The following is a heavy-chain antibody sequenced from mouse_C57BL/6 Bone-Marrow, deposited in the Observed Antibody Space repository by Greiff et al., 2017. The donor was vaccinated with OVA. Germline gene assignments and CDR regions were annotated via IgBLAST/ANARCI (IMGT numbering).Heavy chain of an antibody. D-gene: IGHD1-1*01. CDR2: IDPENGDT. J-gene: IGHJ3*01. CDR1: GFNIKDDY. V-gene: IGHV14-4*01. CDR3: TTGLRRFAY. Sequence: EVKLMESGAELVRPGASVKLSCTASGFNIKDDYMHWVKQRPEQGLEWIGWIDPENGDTEYASKFQGKATITADTSSNTAYLQLSSLTSEDTAVYYCTTGLRRFAYWGQGTLVTVSA.